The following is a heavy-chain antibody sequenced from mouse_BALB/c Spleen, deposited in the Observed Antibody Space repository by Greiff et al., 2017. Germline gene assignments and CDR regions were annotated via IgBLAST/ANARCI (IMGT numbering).Heavy chain of an antibody. J-gene: IGHJ3*01. Sequence: EVKLVESGGGLVKPGGSLKLSCAASGFTFSSYAMSWVRQTPEKRLEWVASISSGGSTYYPDSVKGRFTISRDNARNILYLEMSSLRSEDTAMYYCARDQGGYDRGFAYWGQGTLVTVSA. V-gene: IGHV5-6-5*01. CDR2: ISSGGST. D-gene: IGHD2-2*01. CDR1: GFTFSSYA. CDR3: ARDQGGYDRGFAY.